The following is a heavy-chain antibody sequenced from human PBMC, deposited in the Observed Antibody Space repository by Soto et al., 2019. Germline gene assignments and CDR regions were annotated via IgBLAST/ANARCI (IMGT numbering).Heavy chain of an antibody. V-gene: IGHV4-4*07. CDR3: ARYYWSLRYFDL. J-gene: IGHJ4*02. D-gene: IGHD3-10*01. CDR1: GASISTQS. CDR2: VSHIGSA. Sequence: SETLSLTCSVSGASISTQSWSWIRQPAGKGLEWIGHVSHIGSADYSPSLKSRVTMSVDTSKNQFSLNLSSVSAADTAVYYCARYYWSLRYFDLWGQGTLVTVSS.